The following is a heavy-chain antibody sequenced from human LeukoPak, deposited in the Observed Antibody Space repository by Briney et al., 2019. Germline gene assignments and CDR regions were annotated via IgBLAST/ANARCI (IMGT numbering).Heavy chain of an antibody. CDR2: INPDGSDK. CDR3: ARDPARFGSGYYPEN. V-gene: IGHV3-7*01. Sequence: GGSLRLSCAASGFTFSTNWMRWVRQAPGKGLEGVANINPDGSDKYYVGSVEGRFTISRDNAKNSLYLQMNSLRVDDTSIYYCARDPARFGSGYYPENGGPGTQVTVSA. J-gene: IGHJ4*02. CDR1: GFTFSTNW. D-gene: IGHD3-22*01.